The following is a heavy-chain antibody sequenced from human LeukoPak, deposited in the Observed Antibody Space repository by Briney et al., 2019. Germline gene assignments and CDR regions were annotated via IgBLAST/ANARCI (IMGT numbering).Heavy chain of an antibody. CDR1: GFRFTNYW. J-gene: IGHJ4*02. Sequence: GGSLRLSCAASGFRFTNYWMSWVRPAPGKGLEWVANIKQDGSELDYSDPMKGRFTISRDNTRNSVYLQVESLRAEDTAVYYCARIGYSTSSFDYWGQGTLVTVSS. CDR3: ARIGYSTSSFDY. V-gene: IGHV3-7*01. D-gene: IGHD6-13*01. CDR2: IKQDGSEL.